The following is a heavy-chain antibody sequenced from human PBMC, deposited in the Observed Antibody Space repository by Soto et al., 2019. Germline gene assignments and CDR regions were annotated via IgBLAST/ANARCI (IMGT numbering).Heavy chain of an antibody. J-gene: IGHJ4*02. V-gene: IGHV3-23*01. CDR3: AKDRRAGGNYAFYFDF. D-gene: IGHD1-7*01. Sequence: VGSLRLSCASSVCKFSNYAMSCVRHSPGKWLEWVSLISATGGGTYYADSVKGRFTISRDNYHNTLYLQVHSLTAEDTAVYYCAKDRRAGGNYAFYFDFLGQRAQFNVSS. CDR1: VCKFSNYA. CDR2: ISATGGGT.